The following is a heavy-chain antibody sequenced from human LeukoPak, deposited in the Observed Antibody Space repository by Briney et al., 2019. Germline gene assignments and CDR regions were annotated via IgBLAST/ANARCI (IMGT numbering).Heavy chain of an antibody. J-gene: IGHJ4*02. CDR3: AKGDGTDHVKNFDY. CDR1: GFTFSGYA. Sequence: GGSLRLSCAASGFTFSGYAMNWVRQAPGKGLEWVSTISGGGGSTYYTDSVKGRFTISRDNSKNTLYLQMNSLRAEDTAVYCCAKGDGTDHVKNFDYWGQGTLVTVSS. V-gene: IGHV3-23*01. CDR2: ISGGGGST. D-gene: IGHD1-1*01.